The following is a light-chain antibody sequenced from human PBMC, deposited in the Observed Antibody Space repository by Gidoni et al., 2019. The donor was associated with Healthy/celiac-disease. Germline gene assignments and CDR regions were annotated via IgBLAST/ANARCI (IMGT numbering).Light chain of an antibody. J-gene: IGKJ4*01. CDR1: QSVSSSY. CDR2: GAS. V-gene: IGKV3-20*01. Sequence: IVLTQSPGTLSLFPGERATLSCRASQSVSSSYLAWYQQKPGQAPRLLIYGASSRATGIPDRFSGSGSGTDFTLTISRLEPEDFAVYYCQQYGSSLFTFGGGTKVEIK. CDR3: QQYGSSLFT.